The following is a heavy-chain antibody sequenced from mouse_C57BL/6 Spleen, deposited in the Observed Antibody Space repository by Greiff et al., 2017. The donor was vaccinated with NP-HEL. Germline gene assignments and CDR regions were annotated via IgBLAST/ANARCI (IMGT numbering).Heavy chain of an antibody. J-gene: IGHJ3*01. CDR1: GYTFTSYW. CDR2: IDPNSGGT. D-gene: IGHD2-3*01. V-gene: IGHV1-72*01. Sequence: QVHVKQPGAELVKPGASVKLSCKASGYTFTSYWMHWVKQRPGRGLEWIGRIDPNSGGTKYNEKFKSKATLTVDKPSSTAYMQLSSLTSEDSAVYYCARSQDGFYRGFAYWGQGTLVTVSA. CDR3: ARSQDGFYRGFAY.